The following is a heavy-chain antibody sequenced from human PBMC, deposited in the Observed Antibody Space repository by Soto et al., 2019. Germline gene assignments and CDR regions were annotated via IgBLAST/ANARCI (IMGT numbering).Heavy chain of an antibody. J-gene: IGHJ4*02. CDR1: GFTFSDSW. V-gene: IGHV3-7*01. Sequence: EVQLVESGGGLVQPGGSLRLSCVASGFTFSDSWMTWVRQVPGKGLEWVANRNRDGTMTNYVDSMGGRFAISRDNPRSSVYLHMTNLRTEDTAIYHCVKESRSGGSWWGQGTLVTVSS. D-gene: IGHD2-15*01. CDR3: VKESRSGGSW. CDR2: RNRDGTMT.